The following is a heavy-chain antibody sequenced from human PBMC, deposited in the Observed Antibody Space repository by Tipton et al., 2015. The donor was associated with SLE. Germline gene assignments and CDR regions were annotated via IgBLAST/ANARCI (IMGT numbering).Heavy chain of an antibody. CDR2: IYYSGST. V-gene: IGHV4-59*11. J-gene: IGHJ6*02. Sequence: TLSLTCTVSGDSISSHYWSWIRQPPGKGLEWIGYIYYSGSTNYNPSLKSRVTISVDTSKNHFSLRLSSVTAADTAVYYCARDRTITMVQGVYAMDVWGQGTTVTVSS. D-gene: IGHD3-10*01. CDR3: ARDRTITMVQGVYAMDV. CDR1: GDSISSHY.